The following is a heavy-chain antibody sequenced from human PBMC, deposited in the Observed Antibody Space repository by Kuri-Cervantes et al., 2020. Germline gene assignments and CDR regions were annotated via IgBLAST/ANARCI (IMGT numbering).Heavy chain of an antibody. Sequence: SVKVSCKASGYTFTGYYMHWVRQAPGQGLEWMGGIIPIFGTANYAQKFQGRVTITTDESTSTAYMELSSLRSEDTAVYYCARWPNYYGPFDAFDIWGQGTMVTVSS. CDR3: ARWPNYYGPFDAFDI. CDR2: IIPIFGTA. CDR1: GYTFTGYY. D-gene: IGHD3-10*01. J-gene: IGHJ3*02. V-gene: IGHV1-69*05.